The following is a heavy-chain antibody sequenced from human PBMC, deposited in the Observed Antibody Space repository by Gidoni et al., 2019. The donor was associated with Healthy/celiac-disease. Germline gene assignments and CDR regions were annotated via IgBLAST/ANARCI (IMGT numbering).Heavy chain of an antibody. CDR1: GGSISSSNW. V-gene: IGHV4-4*02. CDR3: ASLSTYYYDSSGYYLFDY. CDR2: IYHSGST. Sequence: QVQLQESGPGLVKPSGTLSLTCAVSGGSISSSNWWSWVRQPPGKGLEWIGEIYHSGSTNYNPSLKSRVTISVDKSKNQFSLKLSSVTAADTAVYYCASLSTYYYDSSGYYLFDYWGQGTLVTVSS. J-gene: IGHJ4*02. D-gene: IGHD3-22*01.